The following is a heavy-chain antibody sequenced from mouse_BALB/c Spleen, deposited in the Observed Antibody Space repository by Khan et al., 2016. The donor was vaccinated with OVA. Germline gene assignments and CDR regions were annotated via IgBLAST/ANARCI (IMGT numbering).Heavy chain of an antibody. Sequence: EVQLQESGGGLVKPGGSLKLSCAASGFTFSTYAMSWVRQTPEKRLEWVATISRDGDYTYYPDNVTGRFTISRDNAKNTLYLQMSSLRSEDTAMYYCARSPYGNFAYWGQGTLVTVSA. D-gene: IGHD2-1*01. CDR3: ARSPYGNFAY. V-gene: IGHV5-9-3*01. CDR2: ISRDGDYT. J-gene: IGHJ3*01. CDR1: GFTFSTYA.